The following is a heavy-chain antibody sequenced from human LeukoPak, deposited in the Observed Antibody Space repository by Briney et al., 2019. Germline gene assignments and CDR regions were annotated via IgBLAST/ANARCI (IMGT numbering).Heavy chain of an antibody. CDR2: ICYSGST. V-gene: IGHV4-39*01. D-gene: IGHD3-22*01. CDR1: GGSISSSSYY. J-gene: IGHJ3*02. Sequence: PSETLSLTCTVSGGSISSSSYYWGWIRQPPGKGLEWIGSICYSGSTYYNPSLKSRVTISVDTSRNQFSLKLSSVTAADTAVYYCARPTTYYYDSSGYTDAFDIWGQGTMVTVSS. CDR3: ARPTTYYYDSSGYTDAFDI.